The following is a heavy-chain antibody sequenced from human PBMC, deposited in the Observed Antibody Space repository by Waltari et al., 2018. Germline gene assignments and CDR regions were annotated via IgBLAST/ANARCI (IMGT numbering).Heavy chain of an antibody. D-gene: IGHD5-18*01. CDR3: ARDRRLQLSP. V-gene: IGHV1-3*03. Sequence: QVQLVQSGAEVKKPGASVKVYCKASGYTFTSHAMHWVRQAPGQRREWMGWINAGNGNTKYSQEFQGRVTITRDTSAGTAYMELSSLRSEDMAVYYCARDRRLQLSPWGQGTLVTVSS. CDR2: INAGNGNT. CDR1: GYTFTSHA. J-gene: IGHJ5*02.